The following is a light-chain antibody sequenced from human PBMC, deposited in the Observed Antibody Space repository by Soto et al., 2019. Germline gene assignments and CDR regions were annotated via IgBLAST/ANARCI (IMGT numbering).Light chain of an antibody. CDR1: QSVRSNY. CDR2: GAS. CDR3: HQYGISPGT. J-gene: IGKJ2*01. V-gene: IGKV3-20*01. Sequence: EIVLTQSPGTLSLSPGERATLSCRASQSVRSNYLAWYQQKPGQAPSLLIYGASTRATGIPDRFSGSGSGPDFTLTITRLEPEDFAVYYCHQYGISPGTFGQGTKLEIK.